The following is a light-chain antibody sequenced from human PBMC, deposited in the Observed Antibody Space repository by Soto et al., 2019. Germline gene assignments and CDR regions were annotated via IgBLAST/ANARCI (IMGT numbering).Light chain of an antibody. Sequence: EIVLTQSASTLSLSPGQSATLSCRASQTVRSSYLAWYQQKPGQAPRLLIYDASDRATGIPARFSGSGSGTDFTITISSLEPEDFAVYYCQQRGDWPLYTFGQGTKVDI. CDR3: QQRGDWPLYT. V-gene: IGKV3D-20*02. CDR2: DAS. J-gene: IGKJ2*01. CDR1: QTVRSSY.